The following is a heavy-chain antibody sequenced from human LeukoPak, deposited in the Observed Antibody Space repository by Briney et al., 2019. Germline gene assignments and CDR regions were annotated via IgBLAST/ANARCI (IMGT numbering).Heavy chain of an antibody. J-gene: IGHJ6*02. CDR2: IYYSGST. V-gene: IGHV4-59*01. CDR3: ARALVARAYYYGMDV. CDR1: GGSISSYY. D-gene: IGHD5-12*01. Sequence: SETLSLTCTVSGGSISSYYWSWIRQPPGKGLEWIAYIYYSGSTSYNPSLKSRVTISVDTSKNQFSLKLSSVTAADTAVYYCARALVARAYYYGMDVWGQGTTVTVSS.